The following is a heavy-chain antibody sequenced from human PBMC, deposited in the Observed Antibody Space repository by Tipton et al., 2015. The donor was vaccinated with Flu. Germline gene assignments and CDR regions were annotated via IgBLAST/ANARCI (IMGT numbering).Heavy chain of an antibody. V-gene: IGHV4-61*09. CDR2: IYLSGST. CDR3: ARGERYTQGLNTVYYYYMDV. J-gene: IGHJ6*02. CDR1: GGSMSVDDYH. D-gene: IGHD5-18*01. Sequence: TLSLTCSVSGGSMSVDDYHWTWIRQPAGKGLEWVGHIYLSGSTTYNPSLKRRVTISRDTSKNQIFLKVRSVTAADTAVYFCARGERYTQGLNTVYYYYMDVWGQGTTVTVYS.